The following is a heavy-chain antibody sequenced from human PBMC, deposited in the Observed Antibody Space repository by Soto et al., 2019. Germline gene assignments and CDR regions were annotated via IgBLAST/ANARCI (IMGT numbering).Heavy chain of an antibody. Sequence: KQSQTLSLTCAISGDSVSSNSAAWNWIRQSPSRGLEWLGRTYYRSKWYNDYAVSVKSRITINPDTSKNQFSLQLNSVTPEDTAVYYCARVYSRGNQLLGYYYYYGMDVWGQGTTVTVSS. D-gene: IGHD2-2*01. J-gene: IGHJ6*02. CDR2: TYYRSKWYN. CDR3: ARVYSRGNQLLGYYYYYGMDV. CDR1: GDSVSSNSAA. V-gene: IGHV6-1*01.